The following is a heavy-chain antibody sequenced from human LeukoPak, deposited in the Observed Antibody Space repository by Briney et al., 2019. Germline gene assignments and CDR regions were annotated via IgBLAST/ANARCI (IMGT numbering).Heavy chain of an antibody. V-gene: IGHV3-23*01. CDR3: AKHSPQDYGDYVYYYYYMDV. CDR1: GFTFSSYS. J-gene: IGHJ6*03. CDR2: IIGSGGST. D-gene: IGHD4-17*01. Sequence: GGSLRLSCAASGFTFSSYSMNWVRQAPGKGLEWVSAIIGSGGSTYYADSVKGRFTISRDNSKNTLYLQMNSLRAEDTAVYYCAKHSPQDYGDYVYYYYYMDVWGKGTTVTVSS.